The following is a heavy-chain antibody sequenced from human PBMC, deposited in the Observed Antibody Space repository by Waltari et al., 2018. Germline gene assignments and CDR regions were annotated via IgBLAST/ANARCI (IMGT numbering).Heavy chain of an antibody. CDR3: ARSRHSSSSIYYFDY. J-gene: IGHJ4*02. CDR2: IIPILGVA. CDR1: GGTFNSYA. D-gene: IGHD6-6*01. V-gene: IGHV1-69*10. Sequence: QVQLVQSGAEVKKPGSSVKVSCKASGGTFNSYAISWVRQAPGQGLEWMGGIIPILGVANYAQKFQGRVTITADKSTSTAYMELSSLRSEDTAVYYCARSRHSSSSIYYFDYWGQGTLVTVSS.